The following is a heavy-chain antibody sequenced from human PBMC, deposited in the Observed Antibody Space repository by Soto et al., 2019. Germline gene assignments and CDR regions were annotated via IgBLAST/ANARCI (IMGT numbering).Heavy chain of an antibody. CDR2: IIPILGIA. D-gene: IGHD4-17*01. J-gene: IGHJ4*02. CDR3: ARSGRVTTTSPFDY. V-gene: IGHV1-69*02. CDR1: GGTFSSYT. Sequence: QVQLVQSGAEVKKPGSSVKVSCKASGGTFSSYTISWVRQAPGQGLEWMGRIIPILGIANYAQKFQGRVTITADKSTSTAYMELSSLRSEDTTVYYGARSGRVTTTSPFDYWGQGTLVTVSS.